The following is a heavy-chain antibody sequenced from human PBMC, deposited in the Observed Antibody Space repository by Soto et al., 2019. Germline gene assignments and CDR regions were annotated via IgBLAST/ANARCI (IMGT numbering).Heavy chain of an antibody. J-gene: IGHJ5*02. D-gene: IGHD3-10*01. CDR1: GGTFSSYA. V-gene: IGHV1-69*12. CDR3: ARDWYYYGSGSYYNGNWFDP. CDR2: IIPIFGTA. Sequence: QVQLVQSGAEVKKPGSSVKVSCKASGGTFSSYAISWVRQAPGQGLEWMGGIIPIFGTANYAQKFQGRVTITADESTGTAYMELSSLRSEDTAVYYCARDWYYYGSGSYYNGNWFDPWGQGTLVTVSS.